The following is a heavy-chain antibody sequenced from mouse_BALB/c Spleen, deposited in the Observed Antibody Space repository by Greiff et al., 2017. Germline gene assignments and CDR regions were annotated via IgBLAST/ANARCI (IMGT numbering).Heavy chain of an antibody. CDR3: AWERGLGGYWYFDV. CDR2: ISSGGSYT. CDR1: GFTFSSYA. Sequence: EVHLVESGGGLVKPGGSLKLSCAASGFTFSSYAMSWVRQSPEKRLEWVAEISSGGSYTYYPDTVTGRFTISRDNAKNTLYLEMSSLRSEDAAMYFCAWERGLGGYWYFDVWGAGTAVTVSS. D-gene: IGHD4-1*01. V-gene: IGHV5-9-4*01. J-gene: IGHJ1*01.